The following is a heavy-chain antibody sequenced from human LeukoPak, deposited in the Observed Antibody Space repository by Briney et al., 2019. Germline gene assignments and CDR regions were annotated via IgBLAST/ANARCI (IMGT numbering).Heavy chain of an antibody. CDR3: AKDRVTGDIRYFDL. Sequence: GGSLRLSCAASGLTFSNYGMHWVRQAPGKGLEGVAFIRYDGSNKYYADSVKGRFTISRDNSKNTLYLQMNSLRPEDTAVYYCAKDRVTGDIRYFDLWGRGTLVTVSS. CDR1: GLTFSNYG. CDR2: IRYDGSNK. D-gene: IGHD7-27*01. J-gene: IGHJ2*01. V-gene: IGHV3-30*02.